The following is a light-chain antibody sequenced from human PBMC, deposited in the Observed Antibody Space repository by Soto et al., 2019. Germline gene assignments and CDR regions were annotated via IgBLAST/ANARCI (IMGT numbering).Light chain of an antibody. CDR1: GSDVGGYNY. CDR2: DVS. Sequence: QSALTQPASVSGSPGQSITISCTGTGSDVGGYNYVSWYQHHPGKAPKLVIYDVSDRPSGVSNRFSGSKSGNTASVTISGLQAEDEADFYCSSYTSSSIVVFGGGTKLTVL. V-gene: IGLV2-14*03. CDR3: SSYTSSSIVV. J-gene: IGLJ2*01.